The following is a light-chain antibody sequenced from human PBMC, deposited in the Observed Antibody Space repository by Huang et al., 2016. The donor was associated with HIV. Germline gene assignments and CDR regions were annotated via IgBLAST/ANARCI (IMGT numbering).Light chain of an antibody. CDR1: RSVSNN. Sequence: IVMTQSPATLSVSPGERVTLSCRANRSVSNNLAWYQQRPGQAPRLLIYWSSTRAPGIPARFSDSGSGTDFSLTISSLQSEDFALYYCHQYNNWLLSFGGGTRVDI. CDR3: HQYNNWLLS. J-gene: IGKJ4*01. V-gene: IGKV3-15*01. CDR2: WSS.